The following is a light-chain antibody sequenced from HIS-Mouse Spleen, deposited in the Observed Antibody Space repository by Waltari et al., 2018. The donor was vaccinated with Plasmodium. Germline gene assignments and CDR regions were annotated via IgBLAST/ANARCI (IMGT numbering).Light chain of an antibody. Sequence: EIVLTQSPATLSLSPGERATLSCRASQSVRSYLAWYQQKPGQAPRLLIYVASNRATGSPSRLSGSGPGTDVTLTISSLDPEEFAVYYCQQRSNWITFGQGTRLEIK. CDR2: VAS. V-gene: IGKV3D-11*02. J-gene: IGKJ5*01. CDR3: QQRSNWIT. CDR1: QSVRSY.